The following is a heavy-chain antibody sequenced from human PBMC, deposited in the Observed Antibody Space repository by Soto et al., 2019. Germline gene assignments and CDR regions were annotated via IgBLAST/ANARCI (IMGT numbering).Heavy chain of an antibody. J-gene: IGHJ4*02. CDR2: ISWSSDSI. V-gene: IGHV3-23*01. D-gene: IGHD6-6*01. Sequence: GGSLRLSCAASGFIFDDYARHWVRQAPGRGLEWVSGISWSSDSIDYADSVKGRFTISRDNSKNTLYLQMNSLRAEDTAVYYCAKRSSSSTFDYWGQETLVTVSS. CDR1: GFIFDDYA. CDR3: AKRSSSSTFDY.